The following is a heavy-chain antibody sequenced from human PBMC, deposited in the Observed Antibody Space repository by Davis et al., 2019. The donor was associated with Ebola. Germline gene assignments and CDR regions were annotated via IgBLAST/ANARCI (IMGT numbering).Heavy chain of an antibody. Sequence: GESLKISCAASGFTVSSNYMSWVRQAPGKGLEWVSVIYSGGSTYYADSVKGRFTISRDNSKNTLYLQMNSLRAEDTAVYYCARDLAVAGHHDAFDIWAKGQWSPSLQ. CDR2: IYSGGST. V-gene: IGHV3-53*01. D-gene: IGHD6-19*01. J-gene: IGHJ3*02. CDR1: GFTVSSNY. CDR3: ARDLAVAGHHDAFDI.